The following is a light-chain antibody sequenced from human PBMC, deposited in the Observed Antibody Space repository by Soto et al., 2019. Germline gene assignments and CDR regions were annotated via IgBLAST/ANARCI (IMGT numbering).Light chain of an antibody. Sequence: DIQMTKSPSSLSASVGDRVTITCRASQSISSYLVWYQQKPGKAPKLLIYGASSLHNGVPSRFSGSGSGTDFTLTISSLQPEDFATYYCQHSYTTPRTFGQGTKVEIK. CDR3: QHSYTTPRT. V-gene: IGKV1-39*01. CDR2: GAS. CDR1: QSISSY. J-gene: IGKJ1*01.